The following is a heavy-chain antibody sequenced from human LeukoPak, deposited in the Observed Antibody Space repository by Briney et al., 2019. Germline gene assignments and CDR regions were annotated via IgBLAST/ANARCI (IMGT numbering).Heavy chain of an antibody. CDR3: ARHYYDRSDSYSFDY. CDR2: IFSSGST. J-gene: IGHJ4*02. CDR1: GGSISGYY. Sequence: SETLSLTCTVCGGSISGYYWSWIRQPPGKGLEWIGYIFSSGSTNYNPSLKSRVTISEDTSVNQFSLKLSSVTAADTAVYYCARHYYDRSDSYSFDYWGQGTLVTVSS. D-gene: IGHD3-22*01. V-gene: IGHV4-59*08.